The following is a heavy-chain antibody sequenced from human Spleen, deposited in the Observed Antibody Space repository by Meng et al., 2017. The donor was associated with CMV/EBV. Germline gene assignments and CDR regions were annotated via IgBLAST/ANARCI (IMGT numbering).Heavy chain of an antibody. CDR3: ARLHRGRFGQLDFDY. Sequence: GGSLRLSCAASGFTFGSFWMHWVRQAPGKGLVWVSRINSDGSSTNYADSVKGRFTISRDNAKNTLYLQMNSLRAEDTAVYYCARLHRGRFGQLDFDYWGQGTLVTVSS. D-gene: IGHD3-10*01. J-gene: IGHJ4*02. V-gene: IGHV3-74*01. CDR2: INSDGSST. CDR1: GFTFGSFW.